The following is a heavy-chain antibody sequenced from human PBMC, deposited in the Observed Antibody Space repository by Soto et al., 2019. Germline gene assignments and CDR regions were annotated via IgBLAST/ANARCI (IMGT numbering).Heavy chain of an antibody. CDR3: ARDSSGWKNYGMDV. D-gene: IGHD6-19*01. Sequence: SETLSLTCAVYGGSVNGYYWNWIRQPPGKGLEWIGYIYYSGSTNYNPSLKSRVTISVDTSKNQFSLKLNSVTAADTAVYYCARDSSGWKNYGMDVWGQGTTVTVSS. V-gene: IGHV4-59*02. CDR1: GGSVNGYY. J-gene: IGHJ6*02. CDR2: IYYSGST.